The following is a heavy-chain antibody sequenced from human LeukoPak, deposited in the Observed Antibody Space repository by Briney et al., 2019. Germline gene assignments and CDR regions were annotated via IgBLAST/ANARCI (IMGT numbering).Heavy chain of an antibody. V-gene: IGHV3-53*01. CDR1: GFTVSTNY. CDR3: ARYGSSWDLDY. CDR2: IYSAGST. D-gene: IGHD6-13*01. J-gene: IGHJ4*02. Sequence: TGGSLRLSCAASGFTVSTNYMSWVRQAPGKGLEWVSVIYSAGSTYYADSVKGRSTVSRDNSKNTLYLQMNSLRAEDTAVYYCARYGSSWDLDYWGQGTLVTVSS.